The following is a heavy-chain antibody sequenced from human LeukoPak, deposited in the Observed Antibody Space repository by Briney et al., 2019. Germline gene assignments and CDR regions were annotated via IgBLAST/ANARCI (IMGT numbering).Heavy chain of an antibody. CDR1: GFTFNNYA. CDR3: AKGVRFGESNFDY. Sequence: GGSLRLSCAASGFTFNNYAMSWVRQAPGKGLEWVSSISGSGGSTHYADSVKGRFTISRDNSKNTLYLQMNSLRAEDTAVYYCAKGVRFGESNFDYWGQGTLVTVSS. CDR2: ISGSGGST. D-gene: IGHD3-10*01. J-gene: IGHJ4*02. V-gene: IGHV3-23*01.